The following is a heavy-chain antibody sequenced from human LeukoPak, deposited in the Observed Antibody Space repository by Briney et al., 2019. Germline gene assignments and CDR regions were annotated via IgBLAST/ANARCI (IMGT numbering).Heavy chain of an antibody. V-gene: IGHV3-30*01. CDR2: ISYDGSNK. Sequence: PGGSLRLSCAASGFTFSSYAMHWVRQAPGKGLEWVAVISYDGSNKYYADSVKGRFTISRDNSKNTLYQQMNSLRAEDTAVYYCARDREQQLVRGLGLWGQGTLVTVSS. J-gene: IGHJ4*02. D-gene: IGHD6-13*01. CDR3: ARDREQQLVRGLGL. CDR1: GFTFSSYA.